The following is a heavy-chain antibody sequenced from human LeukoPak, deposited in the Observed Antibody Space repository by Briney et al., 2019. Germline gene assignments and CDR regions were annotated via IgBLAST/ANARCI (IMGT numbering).Heavy chain of an antibody. V-gene: IGHV4-4*07. CDR1: GGSISSYY. D-gene: IGHD3-22*01. Sequence: SETLSLTCTVSGGSISSYYWSWIRQPAGKGLEGIGRIYTSGSTNYNPSLKSRVTMSVDTSKNQFSLKLSSVTAADTAVYYCARDVYYYDSSGYYPFDYWGQGTLVTVSS. CDR3: ARDVYYYDSSGYYPFDY. CDR2: IYTSGST. J-gene: IGHJ4*02.